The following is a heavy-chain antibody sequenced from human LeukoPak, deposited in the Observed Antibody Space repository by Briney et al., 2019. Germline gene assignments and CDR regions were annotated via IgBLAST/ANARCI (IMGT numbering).Heavy chain of an antibody. D-gene: IGHD2-2*01. CDR2: IYTSGST. J-gene: IGHJ4*02. CDR1: GASISSYY. V-gene: IGHV4-4*07. Sequence: SETLSLTCTVSGASISSYYWTWIRQPAGKGLEWIGRIYTSGSTNYNPSLKSRVAMSVDTSKNQFSLKLSSVTAADTAVYYCASLSADSSSSRGFDYWGKGTLVTVSS. CDR3: ASLSADSSSSRGFDY.